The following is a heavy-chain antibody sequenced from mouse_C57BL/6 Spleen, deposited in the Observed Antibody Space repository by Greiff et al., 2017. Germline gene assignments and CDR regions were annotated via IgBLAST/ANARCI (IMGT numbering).Heavy chain of an antibody. CDR3: ARSWDDAMDY. CDR1: GYTFTSYW. V-gene: IGHV1-55*01. D-gene: IGHD4-1*01. CDR2: IYPGSGST. Sequence: VQLQQSGAELVKPGASVKMSCKASGYTFTSYWITWVKQRPGQGLEWIGDIYPGSGSTNYNEKFKSKATLTVDTSSSTAYMQLRSLTSEDSAVYYCARSWDDAMDYWGQGTSVTVSS. J-gene: IGHJ4*01.